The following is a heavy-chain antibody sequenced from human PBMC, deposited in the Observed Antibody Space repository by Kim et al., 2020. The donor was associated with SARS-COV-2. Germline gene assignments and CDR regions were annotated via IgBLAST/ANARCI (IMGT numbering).Heavy chain of an antibody. Sequence: SETLSLTCTVSSDSFSAYYWSWIRQFPGKGLEWIGYIFYSGNTNYSPSLKSRVTISWDTSRSQFSLDLTSVTVADTAVYYCARSEGRASWHHFDYWGQGILVTVSS. J-gene: IGHJ4*02. CDR3: ARSEGRASWHHFDY. CDR2: IFYSGNT. CDR1: SDSFSAYY. D-gene: IGHD3-3*02. V-gene: IGHV4-59*01.